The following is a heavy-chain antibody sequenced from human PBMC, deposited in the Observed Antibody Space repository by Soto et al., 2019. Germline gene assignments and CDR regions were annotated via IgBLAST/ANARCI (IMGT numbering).Heavy chain of an antibody. V-gene: IGHV4-59*01. CDR2: IYDSGST. J-gene: IGHJ3*02. Sequence: QRKGLEWLGYIYDSGSTNYNPSVKSRVTMSVDTSKTQFSLDLGSVTAADTAVYFCAESYDAILTGHFAFDIWGNGTMVTVS. D-gene: IGHD3-9*01. CDR3: AESYDAILTGHFAFDI.